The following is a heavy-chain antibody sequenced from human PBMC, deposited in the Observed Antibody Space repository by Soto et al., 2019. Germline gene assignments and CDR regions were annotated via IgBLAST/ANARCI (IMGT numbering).Heavy chain of an antibody. CDR2: ISGSGGST. V-gene: IGHV3-23*01. J-gene: IGHJ6*02. D-gene: IGHD6-19*01. Sequence: GGSLRLSCAASGFTFSSYAMSWVCQAPGKGLEWVSAISGSGGSTYYADSVKGRFTISRDNSKNTLYLQMNSLRAEDTAVYYCAKDRDSSGWYSYYYYGMDVWGQGTTVTVSS. CDR1: GFTFSSYA. CDR3: AKDRDSSGWYSYYYYGMDV.